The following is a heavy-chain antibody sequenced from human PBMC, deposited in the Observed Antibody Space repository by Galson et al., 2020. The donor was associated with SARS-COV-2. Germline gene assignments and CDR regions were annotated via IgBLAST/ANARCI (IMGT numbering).Heavy chain of an antibody. Sequence: SETLSLTCAVYGGSFSGYYWSWIRQPPGKGLEWIGEINHSGSTNYNPSLKSRVTISVDTSKNQFSLKLSSVTAADTAVYYCARGRLIGYDSSGYYGSWGQGTLVTVSS. CDR2: INHSGST. CDR1: GGSFSGYY. D-gene: IGHD3-22*01. V-gene: IGHV4-34*01. J-gene: IGHJ5*02. CDR3: ARGRLIGYDSSGYYGS.